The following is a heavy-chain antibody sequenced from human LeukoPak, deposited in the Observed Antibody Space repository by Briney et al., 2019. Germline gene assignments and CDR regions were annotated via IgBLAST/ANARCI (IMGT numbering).Heavy chain of an antibody. V-gene: IGHV1-2*02. CDR3: ARVRYRLAETYIDY. D-gene: IGHD3-16*01. J-gene: IGHJ4*02. Sequence: SVKVSCKASGYIFTRYYMHWVRQAPGQGLEWMGWINPNSGDTNYAQKFQGRVTMTRDTSISTAYMELSRLRSDDTAVYYCARVRYRLAETYIDYWGQGTLVTVSS. CDR2: INPNSGDT. CDR1: GYIFTRYY.